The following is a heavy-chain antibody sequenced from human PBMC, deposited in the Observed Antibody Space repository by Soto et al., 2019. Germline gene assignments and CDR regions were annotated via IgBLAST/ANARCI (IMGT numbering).Heavy chain of an antibody. CDR3: VRDMRPVPWYGGISSAFDM. V-gene: IGHV3-74*01. D-gene: IGHD3-10*01. CDR2: TKTDGTT. J-gene: IGHJ3*02. CDR1: GFTFSRHW. Sequence: GGSLRLSCAASGFTFSRHWIHWVRQAPGQGLVWVSRTKTDGTTSFADSVRGRFTISRDNAENTLYLQMNSLRAEDTAVYYCVRDMRPVPWYGGISSAFDMWGQGTMVTVS.